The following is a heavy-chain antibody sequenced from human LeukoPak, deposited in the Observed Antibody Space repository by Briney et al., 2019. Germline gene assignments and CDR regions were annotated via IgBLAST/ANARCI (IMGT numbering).Heavy chain of an antibody. Sequence: ASVKVSCKASGYTFTSYDVHWVRQATGQGFEWMGWINPNSGGTNYAQKFQGRVTMTRDTSISTAYMELSRLRSDDTAVYYCAKAAAGSQHSYYYYYYLDVWGTGTTVTISS. V-gene: IGHV1-2*02. CDR2: INPNSGGT. CDR3: AKAAAGSQHSYYYYYYLDV. D-gene: IGHD6-13*01. J-gene: IGHJ6*03. CDR1: GYTFTSYD.